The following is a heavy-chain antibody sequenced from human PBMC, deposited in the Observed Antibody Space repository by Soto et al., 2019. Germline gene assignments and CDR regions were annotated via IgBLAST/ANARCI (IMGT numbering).Heavy chain of an antibody. CDR3: AKDQWELRH. Sequence: EVQLLQSGGGLVQPGGSLRLSCGASGFPLSSSGMTWVRQAPGKGLEWVSSISGSDGSTYYPDSVKGRFPISRDNSKNTLYLQMHSLRADDTAIYYCAKDQWELRHWGQGTLVSVSS. CDR1: GFPLSSSG. J-gene: IGHJ4*02. V-gene: IGHV3-23*01. D-gene: IGHD1-26*01. CDR2: ISGSDGST.